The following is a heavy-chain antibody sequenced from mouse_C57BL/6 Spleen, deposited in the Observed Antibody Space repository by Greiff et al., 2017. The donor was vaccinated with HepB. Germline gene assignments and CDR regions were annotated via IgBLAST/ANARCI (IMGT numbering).Heavy chain of an antibody. CDR2: IDPSDSYT. Sequence: QVQLQQPGAELVKPGASVKLSCKASGYTFPSYWMQWVKQRPGQGLEWIGEIDPSDSYTNYNQKFKGKATLTVDTSSSTAYMQLSSLTSEDSAGYYCARHPSLRNYAKDYWGQGTSVTVSS. J-gene: IGHJ4*01. CDR1: GYTFPSYW. D-gene: IGHD3-2*02. V-gene: IGHV1-50*01. CDR3: ARHPSLRNYAKDY.